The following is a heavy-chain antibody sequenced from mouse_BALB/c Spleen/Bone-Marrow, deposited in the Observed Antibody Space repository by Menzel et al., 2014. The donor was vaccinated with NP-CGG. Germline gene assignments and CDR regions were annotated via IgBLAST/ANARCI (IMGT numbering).Heavy chain of an antibody. CDR2: ILPGSDST. V-gene: IGHV1-9*01. D-gene: IGHD3-2*01. J-gene: IGHJ3*01. CDR3: ARDSSDYLAWFSY. CDR1: GYTFSSYW. Sequence: QVQLQQSGAELMKPGASVKISCKATGYTFSSYWIEWVTQRPGLGLEWIGEILPGSDSTNYNENFKGKATFTAATCSNTAFIQLNSLTAEDTAFYFCARDSSDYLAWFSYRGQGTLFTVSS.